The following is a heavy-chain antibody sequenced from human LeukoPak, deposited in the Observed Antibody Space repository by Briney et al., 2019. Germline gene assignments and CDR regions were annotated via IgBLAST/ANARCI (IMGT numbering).Heavy chain of an antibody. D-gene: IGHD3-22*01. V-gene: IGHV4-38-2*01. CDR3: ARHYDSSGYYYHDAFDI. J-gene: IGHJ3*02. Sequence: PSETLSLTCAVSGYSLSSGYYWGWIRQPPGKGLEWIGSIYHSGSTYYNPSLKSRVTIEVDTSKNQFPLKLSSVTAADTAVYYCARHYDSSGYYYHDAFDIWGQGTMVTVSS. CDR2: IYHSGST. CDR1: GYSLSSGYY.